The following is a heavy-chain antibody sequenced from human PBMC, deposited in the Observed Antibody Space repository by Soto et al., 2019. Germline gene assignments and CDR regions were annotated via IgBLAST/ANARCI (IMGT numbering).Heavy chain of an antibody. CDR1: GYIFTNYA. J-gene: IGHJ5*02. Sequence: VKGSWKAAGYIFTNYAIHWVRQAPGQRPEWMGWIDTGNGNTKYSLKFQGRVTISRDTFAKTAYMEMSSLTSEDTAVYFCARXAKWDPRVVEAQQAESFHLWGPVSLVTGYS. CDR3: ARXAKWDPRVVEAQQAESFHL. D-gene: IGHD1-26*01. V-gene: IGHV1-3*04. CDR2: IDTGNGNT.